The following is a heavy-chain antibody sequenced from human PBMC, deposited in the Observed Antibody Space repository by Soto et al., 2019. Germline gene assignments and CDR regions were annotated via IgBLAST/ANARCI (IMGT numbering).Heavy chain of an antibody. Sequence: QVQLVQSGAEVKKPGASVKVSCKVSAYSLTDLSMHWVRQAPGKGLEWMGGFHPEDGETIYAQKFQGRVTMTEDTSTDTAYMELSSLRSEDTAVYYCATSGGSGYYSKKYFHHWGQGTLVTVS. CDR2: FHPEDGET. CDR1: AYSLTDLS. D-gene: IGHD3-22*01. V-gene: IGHV1-24*01. J-gene: IGHJ1*01. CDR3: ATSGGSGYYSKKYFHH.